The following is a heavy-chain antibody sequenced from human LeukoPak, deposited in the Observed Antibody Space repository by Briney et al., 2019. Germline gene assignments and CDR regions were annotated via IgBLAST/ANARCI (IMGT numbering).Heavy chain of an antibody. J-gene: IGHJ3*02. CDR3: ARGRPNLGAFDI. CDR2: MYYSGST. CDR1: GGSISSYY. Sequence: SETLSLTCTIPGGSISSYYWSWIRQPPGKRLEWIAYMYYSGSTNYNPSLKSRVTISVDTSKNQFSLKLSSVTAADTAVYYCARGRPNLGAFDIWGQGTMVTVSS. V-gene: IGHV4-59*12.